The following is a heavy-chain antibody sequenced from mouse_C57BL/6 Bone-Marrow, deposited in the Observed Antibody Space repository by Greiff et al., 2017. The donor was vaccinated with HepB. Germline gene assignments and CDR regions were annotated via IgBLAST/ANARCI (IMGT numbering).Heavy chain of an antibody. CDR1: GFTFSSYA. J-gene: IGHJ2*01. CDR2: ISDGGSYT. CDR3: ARDPYYGYYFGY. Sequence: EVQLVESGGGLVKPGGSLKLSCAASGFTFSSYAMSWVRQTPEKRLEWVATISDGGSYTYYPDNVKGRFTISRDNAKNNLYLQMSHLKSEDTAMYYCARDPYYGYYFGYWGQGTTLTVSS. D-gene: IGHD1-1*01. V-gene: IGHV5-4*01.